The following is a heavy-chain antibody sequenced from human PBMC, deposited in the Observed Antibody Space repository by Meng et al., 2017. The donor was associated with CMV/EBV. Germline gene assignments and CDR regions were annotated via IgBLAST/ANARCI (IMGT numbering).Heavy chain of an antibody. CDR3: AGPQPAYYDSSAPKS. Sequence: GGSLRLSCAASGFTVSSYSMNWVRQAPGKGLEWVSSISSSSSYIYYADSVKGRFTISRDNAKNSLYLQMNSLRAEDTAVYYCAGPQPAYYDSSAPKSWGQGTLVTVSS. D-gene: IGHD3-22*01. V-gene: IGHV3-21*01. CDR1: GFTVSSYS. CDR2: ISSSSSYI. J-gene: IGHJ5*02.